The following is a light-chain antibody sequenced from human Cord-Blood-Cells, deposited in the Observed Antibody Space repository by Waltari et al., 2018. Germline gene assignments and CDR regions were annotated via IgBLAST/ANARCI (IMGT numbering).Light chain of an antibody. J-gene: IGLJ3*02. V-gene: IGLV2-11*01. CDR2: DVS. Sequence: QSALTQPRSVSGSPGQSVTISCTGTSSDVGGYNYVPWYQQHPGKAPTLMIYDVSKRPSGVPDRFSGSKSGNTASLTISGLQAEDEADYYCCSYAGSYTVFGGGTKLTVL. CDR1: SSDVGGYNY. CDR3: CSYAGSYTV.